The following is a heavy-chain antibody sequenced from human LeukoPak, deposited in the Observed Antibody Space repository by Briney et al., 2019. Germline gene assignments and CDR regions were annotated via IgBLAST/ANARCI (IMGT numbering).Heavy chain of an antibody. CDR2: ISGSGGST. D-gene: IGHD6-13*01. J-gene: IGHJ4*02. CDR1: GFTFSSYA. V-gene: IGHV3-23*01. CDR3: AKDVYSSSWSSFDY. Sequence: TGGTLRLSCAASGFTFSSYAMSWVRQAPGKGLEWVSAISGSGGSTYYADSVKGRITISRDNSKNTLYLQMNSLRAEDTAVYYCAKDVYSSSWSSFDYWGQGTLVPVSS.